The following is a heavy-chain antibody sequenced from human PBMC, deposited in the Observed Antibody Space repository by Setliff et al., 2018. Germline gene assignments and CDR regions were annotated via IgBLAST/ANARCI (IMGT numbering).Heavy chain of an antibody. Sequence: SETLSLTCTVSGDSISSRRNYWGWFRQPAGKELEWIGQIYTSWSTNYNPSLKSRVTISLDTSKNQFSLSLTSVTAEDTAVYYCARSYHLVLTNWFDAWGHGTLVTVSS. V-gene: IGHV4-61*09. J-gene: IGHJ5*01. CDR1: GDSISSRRNY. CDR3: ARSYHLVLTNWFDA. D-gene: IGHD1-26*01. CDR2: IYTSWST.